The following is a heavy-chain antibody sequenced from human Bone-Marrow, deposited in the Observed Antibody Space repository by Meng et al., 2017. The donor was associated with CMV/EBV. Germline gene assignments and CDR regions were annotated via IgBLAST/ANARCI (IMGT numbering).Heavy chain of an antibody. V-gene: IGHV1-2*02. CDR3: ATAANQWLPMDV. CDR2: INPNSGAT. CDR1: GYTFSGYY. D-gene: IGHD6-19*01. Sequence: ASVKVSCKASGYTFSGYYIHWVRQAPGQGLQWMGWINPNSGATNYTQLFQGIVTMTSDTFITTAYLGLGSLRADDTAVYYCATAANQWLPMDVWGQGTTVTVSS. J-gene: IGHJ6*02.